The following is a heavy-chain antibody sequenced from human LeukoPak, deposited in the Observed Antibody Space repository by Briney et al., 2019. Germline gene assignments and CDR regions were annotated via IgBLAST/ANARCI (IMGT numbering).Heavy chain of an antibody. CDR1: GGSIDSNS. V-gene: IGHV4-59*01. CDR3: ARRSSSWKNWFDP. CDR2: IYCSGTT. Sequence: SETLSLTCTVSGGSIDSNSWTWIRQPPGKGLEWIGCIYCSGTTNYNPSLKSRVTMSVDMSKNQFSLKLSSVTAADTAVYYCARRSSSWKNWFDPWGQGTLVTVSS. D-gene: IGHD6-13*01. J-gene: IGHJ5*02.